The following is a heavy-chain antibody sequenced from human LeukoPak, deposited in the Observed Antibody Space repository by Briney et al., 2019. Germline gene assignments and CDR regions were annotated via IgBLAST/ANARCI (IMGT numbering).Heavy chain of an antibody. J-gene: IGHJ6*02. CDR1: GHTFTGYY. CDR2: INPNSGGT. V-gene: IGHV1-2*02. D-gene: IGHD2-15*01. Sequence: ASVKVSCKASGHTFTGYYMHWVRQAPGQGLEWMGWINPNSGGTNYAQKFQGRVTMTRDTSISTAYMELSRLRSDDTAVYYCARDNEAGYCSGGSCYSRYYYYGMDVWGQGTTVTVSS. CDR3: ARDNEAGYCSGGSCYSRYYYYGMDV.